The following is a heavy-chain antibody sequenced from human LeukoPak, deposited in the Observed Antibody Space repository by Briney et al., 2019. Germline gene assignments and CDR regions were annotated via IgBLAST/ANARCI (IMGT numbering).Heavy chain of an antibody. V-gene: IGHV1-18*01. Sequence: ASVKVSCKASGYTFTSYGISWVRQAPGQGLEWMGWISAYNGNTNYAPKLQGRVTMTTDTSTSTAYMELRRLRSDDTAVYYCAREIGIAVAGTSDYWGQGTLVTVSS. D-gene: IGHD6-19*01. CDR3: AREIGIAVAGTSDY. J-gene: IGHJ4*02. CDR2: ISAYNGNT. CDR1: GYTFTSYG.